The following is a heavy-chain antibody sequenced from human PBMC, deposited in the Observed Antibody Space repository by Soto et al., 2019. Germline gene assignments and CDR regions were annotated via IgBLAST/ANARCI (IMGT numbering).Heavy chain of an antibody. CDR1: GDTFSAYT. J-gene: IGHJ3*02. V-gene: IGHV1-3*01. Sequence: ASVKVCCKATGDTFSAYTMNWVRQAPGQSLEWMGWINAGSGNTKYSQNFQGRVSITRDTSASTVYMELTGLTSEDTAVYYCARDTETLGPRANDALDIWGQGTMVTVSS. CDR3: ARDTETLGPRANDALDI. D-gene: IGHD3-3*02. CDR2: INAGSGNT.